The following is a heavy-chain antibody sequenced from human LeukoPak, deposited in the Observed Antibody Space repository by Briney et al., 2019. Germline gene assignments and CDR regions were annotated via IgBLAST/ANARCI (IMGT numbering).Heavy chain of an antibody. CDR1: GFTFSRNG. CDR3: ASGRLNYFYAMDI. J-gene: IGHJ6*02. CDR2: IWYDGSNK. V-gene: IGHV3-33*01. Sequence: GRSLRLSCVASGFTFSRNGMHWVRQAPGKGLEWVAVIWYDGSNKYYADSVKGRFTISRDNSKDTLYQQMNSPRAEDTAVYYCASGRLNYFYAMDIWGQGTTVTVSS.